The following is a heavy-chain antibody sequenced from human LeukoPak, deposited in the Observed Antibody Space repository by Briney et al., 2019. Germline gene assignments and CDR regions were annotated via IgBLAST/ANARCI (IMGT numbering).Heavy chain of an antibody. V-gene: IGHV3-30-3*01. Sequence: GGSLRLSCAVSGLSLSDSVMHWVRQAPGKGLEWVALISHDGANRQYADSVKDRFTISRDTSENTLDLQMNSPRAEDTAVYHCVREAGSSGYAGWFDPWGQGTLVFVSS. CDR3: VREAGSSGYAGWFDP. D-gene: IGHD3-22*01. CDR2: ISHDGANR. CDR1: GLSLSDSV. J-gene: IGHJ5*02.